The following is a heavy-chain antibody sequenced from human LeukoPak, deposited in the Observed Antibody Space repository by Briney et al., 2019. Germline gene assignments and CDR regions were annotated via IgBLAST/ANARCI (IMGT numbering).Heavy chain of an antibody. V-gene: IGHV3-7*01. D-gene: IGHD1-26*01. Sequence: PGGSLRLSSAASGFTFSSYWMSWVRQAPGKGLEWVANIRDDGGEIYYVDSVKGRFTISRDNAKSSLFLQMNSLRAEDAAVYYCARDKPRGSYYGSIFDSWGQGTLVTVSS. CDR3: ARDKPRGSYYGSIFDS. CDR1: GFTFSSYW. CDR2: IRDDGGEI. J-gene: IGHJ4*02.